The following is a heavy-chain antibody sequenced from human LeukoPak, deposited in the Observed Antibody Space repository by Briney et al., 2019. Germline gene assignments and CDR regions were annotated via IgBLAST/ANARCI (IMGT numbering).Heavy chain of an antibody. J-gene: IGHJ5*02. Sequence: SETLSLTCTVSGGSISSDDYYWSWIRQPPGKGLEWIGYIYYSGSTYYNPSLKSRVTISVDTSKNQFSLKLSSVTAADTAVYYCARSMVRGVIIGWFDPWGQGTLVTVSS. D-gene: IGHD3-10*01. V-gene: IGHV4-30-4*01. CDR2: IYYSGST. CDR1: GGSISSDDYY. CDR3: ARSMVRGVIIGWFDP.